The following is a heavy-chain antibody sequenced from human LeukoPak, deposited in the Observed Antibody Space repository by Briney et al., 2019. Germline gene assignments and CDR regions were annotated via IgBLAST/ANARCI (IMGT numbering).Heavy chain of an antibody. Sequence: GGSLRLSCAASGFTLSSYSINWVRQAPGKGLEWVSSISSSNNYIYYADSVKGRFTISRDNAKNSLYLQMNSLRAEDTAVYYCAELGITMIGGVWGKGTTVTISS. J-gene: IGHJ6*04. V-gene: IGHV3-21*01. D-gene: IGHD3-10*02. CDR3: AELGITMIGGV. CDR1: GFTLSSYS. CDR2: ISSSNNYI.